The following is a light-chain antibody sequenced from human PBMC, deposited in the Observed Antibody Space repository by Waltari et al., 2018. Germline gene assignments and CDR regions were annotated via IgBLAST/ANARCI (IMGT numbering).Light chain of an antibody. CDR2: ITS. CDR3: QQSHSIPYT. CDR1: QNVNTY. V-gene: IGKV1-39*01. Sequence: DIQMTQSPSSLSASVGDRVTITCRASQNVNTYLNWYQQQPGKAPKLVIYITSTLGSGVPSRFSGSGSGTDFILTISSLQPEDFATYYCQQSHSIPYTFGPGTKVDFK. J-gene: IGKJ3*01.